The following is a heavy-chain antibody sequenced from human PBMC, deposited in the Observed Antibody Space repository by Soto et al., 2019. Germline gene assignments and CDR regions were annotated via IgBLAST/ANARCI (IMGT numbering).Heavy chain of an antibody. J-gene: IGHJ4*02. V-gene: IGHV3-30-3*01. Sequence: GGSLRLSCAASGFTFDTYAMHWVRQALGKGLEWVAVISYDGSNQFYAGSVKGRFTVSRDNSKNTLYPQVNSLRNDDTAVYYCTRGLLTDFFDYWGQGALVTVSS. CDR2: ISYDGSNQ. CDR3: TRGLLTDFFDY. CDR1: GFTFDTYA.